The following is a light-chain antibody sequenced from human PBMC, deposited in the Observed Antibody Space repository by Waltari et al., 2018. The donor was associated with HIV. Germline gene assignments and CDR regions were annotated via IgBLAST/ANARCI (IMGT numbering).Light chain of an antibody. J-gene: IGLJ1*01. Sequence: QSALTQPASVSGSPGQSITISCTGTSSDVGGYNYVSWYQQHPGKAPKLMIYEVINRPSGVSNRFSGSKSGNTASLTISGLQAEDEADYYCSSYTSSSTLSYVFGTGTKVTVL. CDR2: EVI. CDR3: SSYTSSSTLSYV. V-gene: IGLV2-14*01. CDR1: SSDVGGYNY.